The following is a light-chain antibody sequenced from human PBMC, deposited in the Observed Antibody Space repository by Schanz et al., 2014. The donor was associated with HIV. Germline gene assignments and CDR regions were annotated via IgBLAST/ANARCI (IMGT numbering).Light chain of an antibody. CDR3: CSYTTSTTRV. V-gene: IGLV2-14*02. J-gene: IGLJ3*02. Sequence: QSALTQPASVSGSPGQSITISCTGTRNDVGTYNLVSWYQQHPGKAPQLMIYEVTKRPSGVSDRFSGSKSGNTASLTISGLQPDDEADYYCCSYTTSTTRVFGGGTKLTVL. CDR2: EVT. CDR1: RNDVGTYNL.